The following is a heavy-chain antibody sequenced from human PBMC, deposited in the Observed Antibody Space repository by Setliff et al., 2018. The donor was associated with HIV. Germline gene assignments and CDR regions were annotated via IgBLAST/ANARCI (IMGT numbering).Heavy chain of an antibody. CDR2: IIPIFGSP. CDR3: ASASGDYEPYQY. D-gene: IGHD4-17*01. CDR1: GDTSNSYA. J-gene: IGHJ1*01. Sequence: ASVKVSCKASGDTSNSYAIRWVRQAPGQGPEWMGGIIPIFGSPQYAPQFRGRATITADESSRTAYMKLTSLKSEDSAVYYCASASGDYEPYQYWGQGTLVTVSS. V-gene: IGHV1-69*13.